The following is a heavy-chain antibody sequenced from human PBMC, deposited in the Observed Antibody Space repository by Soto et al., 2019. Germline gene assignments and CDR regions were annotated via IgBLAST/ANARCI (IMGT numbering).Heavy chain of an antibody. CDR1: CGSFSGYY. Sequence: PSEPVSLTCAVYCGSFSGYYWTWIRQPPGTGLEWIGEINHSGSTNYNPSLKSRVTISVDTSKNQFSLKLTSVTAADTAVYYCARDKITGLFDYWGQGTLVTVSS. V-gene: IGHV4-34*01. CDR3: ARDKITGLFDY. D-gene: IGHD2-8*02. J-gene: IGHJ4*02. CDR2: INHSGST.